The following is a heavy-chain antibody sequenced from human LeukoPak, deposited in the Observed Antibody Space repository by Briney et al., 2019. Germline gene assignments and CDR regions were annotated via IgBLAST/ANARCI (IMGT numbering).Heavy chain of an antibody. CDR3: ATAFGVVDFDY. J-gene: IGHJ4*02. Sequence: ASVKVSCKASGYTFNSYGISWVRPAPGQGLEWMGWISAYNGNTNYAQKLQGRVTMTTDTSTSTAYMELRSLRSDDTAVYHCATAFGVVDFDYWGQGTLVTVSS. CDR2: ISAYNGNT. CDR1: GYTFNSYG. V-gene: IGHV1-18*01. D-gene: IGHD3-3*01.